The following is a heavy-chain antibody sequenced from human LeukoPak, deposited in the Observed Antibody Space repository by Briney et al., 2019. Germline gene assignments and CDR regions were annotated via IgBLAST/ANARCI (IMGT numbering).Heavy chain of an antibody. Sequence: GGSLRLSCAASGFTFSSHALSWVRQAPGKGLEWVSAISGTGDSAFYADSVKGRFTVSRDNSKNTLYLQIKSVRAEDTAVYYCAKEAAVYFDYWGQGTLVTVSS. J-gene: IGHJ4*02. CDR3: AKEAAVYFDY. CDR2: ISGTGDSA. CDR1: GFTFSSHA. V-gene: IGHV3-23*01. D-gene: IGHD2-15*01.